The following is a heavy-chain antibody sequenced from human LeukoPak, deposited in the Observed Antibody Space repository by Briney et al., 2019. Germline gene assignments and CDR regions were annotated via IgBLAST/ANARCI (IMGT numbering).Heavy chain of an antibody. V-gene: IGHV3-30*18. CDR2: ISYDGSNK. J-gene: IGHJ4*02. CDR1: GFTSSSYG. D-gene: IGHD3-9*01. Sequence: GGSLRPSCAASGFTSSSYGMHWVRQAPGKGLEWVAVISYDGSNKYYADSVKGRFTISRDNSKNTLYLQMNSLRAEDTAVYYCAKDENGYDILSPFDYWGQGTLVTVSS. CDR3: AKDENGYDILSPFDY.